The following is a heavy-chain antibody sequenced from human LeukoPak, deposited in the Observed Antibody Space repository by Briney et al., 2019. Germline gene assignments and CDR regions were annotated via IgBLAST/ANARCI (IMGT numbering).Heavy chain of an antibody. V-gene: IGHV3-30*04. CDR3: ARHLRWNPSSGWSPRSGFGY. CDR2: ISYDGSNE. Sequence: GGSLRLSCAASGFTFSSYVMHWVRQAPGKGLEWVAIISYDGSNEYYADSVKGRFTISRDNSKNTLYLQMNSLRAADTAVYYCARHLRWNPSSGWSPRSGFGYWGQGTLVTVSS. J-gene: IGHJ4*02. CDR1: GFTFSSYV. D-gene: IGHD6-19*01.